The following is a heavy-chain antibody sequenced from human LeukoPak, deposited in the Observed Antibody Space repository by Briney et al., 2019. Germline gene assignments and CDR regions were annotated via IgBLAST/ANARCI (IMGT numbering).Heavy chain of an antibody. CDR2: ISGSSGST. CDR1: GFTFSSYA. D-gene: IGHD1-26*01. Sequence: GGSLRLSCAASGFTFSSYAMSWVRQAPGKGLEWVSAISGSSGSTCYADSVKGRFTISRDNSKNTLYLQMNSLRAEDTAVYYCAKGRALPLRSNWFDPWGQGTLVTVSS. J-gene: IGHJ5*02. CDR3: AKGRALPLRSNWFDP. V-gene: IGHV3-23*01.